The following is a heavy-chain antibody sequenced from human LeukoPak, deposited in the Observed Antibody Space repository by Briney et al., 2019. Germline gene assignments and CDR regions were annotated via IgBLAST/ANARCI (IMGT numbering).Heavy chain of an antibody. D-gene: IGHD2-2*01. CDR1: GFTFSSYA. J-gene: IGHJ4*02. Sequence: GGSLRLSCAASGFTFSSYAMSWVRQAPGKGLEWVSAISGSGGSTYYADSVKGRFTISRDNSKNTLYLQMNSLRAEDTAVYYCASTIVLGFSRAIGVDYWGQGTLVTVSS. CDR3: ASTIVLGFSRAIGVDY. CDR2: ISGSGGST. V-gene: IGHV3-23*01.